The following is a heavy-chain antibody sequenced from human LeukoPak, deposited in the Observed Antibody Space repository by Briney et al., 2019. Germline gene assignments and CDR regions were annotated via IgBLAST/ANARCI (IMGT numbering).Heavy chain of an antibody. J-gene: IGHJ6*03. CDR3: ARPGRAAYYYYYMDV. CDR1: GFTFSSYSIN. CDR2: IYYSGST. V-gene: IGHV4-39*01. Sequence: GSLRLSCAASGFTFSSYSINWIRQPPGKGLEWIGSIYYSGSTYYNPSLKSRVTISVDTSKNQFSLKLSSVTAADTAVYYCARPGRAAYYYYYMDVWGKGTTVNVSS.